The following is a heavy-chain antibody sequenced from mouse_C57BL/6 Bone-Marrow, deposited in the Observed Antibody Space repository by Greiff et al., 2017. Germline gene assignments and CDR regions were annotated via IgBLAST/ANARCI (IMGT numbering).Heavy chain of an antibody. V-gene: IGHV1-19*01. CDR3: AREADYPYAMDY. CDR1: GYTFTDYY. Sequence: VQLKQSGPVLVKPGASVKMSCKASGYTFTDYYMNWVKQSHGKSLEWIGVINPYNGGTSYNQKFKGKATLTVDKSSSTAYMELNSLTSEDSAVXYCAREADYPYAMDYWGQGTSVTVSS. J-gene: IGHJ4*01. CDR2: INPYNGGT. D-gene: IGHD2-4*01.